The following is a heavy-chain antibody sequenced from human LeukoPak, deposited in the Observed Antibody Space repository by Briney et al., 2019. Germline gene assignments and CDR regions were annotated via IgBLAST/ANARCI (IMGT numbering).Heavy chain of an antibody. CDR1: GGTFSSYA. CDR2: IIPIFGTA. D-gene: IGHD6-13*01. V-gene: IGHV1-69*05. CDR3: AREVSAAGTHFDY. J-gene: IGHJ4*02. Sequence: SVKVSCKAPGGTFSSYAISWVRQAPGQGLEWMGRIIPIFGTANYAQKFQGRVTITTDESTSTAYMELSSLRSEDTAVYYCAREVSAAGTHFDYWGQGTLVTVSS.